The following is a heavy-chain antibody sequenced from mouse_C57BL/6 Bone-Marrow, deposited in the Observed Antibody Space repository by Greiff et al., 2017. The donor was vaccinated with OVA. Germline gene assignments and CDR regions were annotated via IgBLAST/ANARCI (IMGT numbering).Heavy chain of an antibody. V-gene: IGHV5-4*03. J-gene: IGHJ4*01. CDR1: GFTFSSYA. CDR2: ISDGGSYT. CDR3: ASGSCYAMDY. Sequence: EVMLVESGGGLVKPGGSLKLSCAASGFTFSSYAMSWVRQTPEKRLEWVATISDGGSYTYYPDNVKGRFTISRDNAKNNLYLQMSHLKSEDTAMYYCASGSCYAMDYWGQGTSVTVSS.